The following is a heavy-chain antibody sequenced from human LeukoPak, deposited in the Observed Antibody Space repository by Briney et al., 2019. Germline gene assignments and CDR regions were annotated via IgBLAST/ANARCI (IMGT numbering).Heavy chain of an antibody. V-gene: IGHV4-59*01. CDR2: IYYSGST. CDR1: GGSISSYY. CDR3: ASHTVVKTSGAFDI. J-gene: IGHJ3*02. Sequence: PSETLSLTCTVSGGSISSYYWSWIRQPPGKGLEWIGYIYYSGSTNYNPSLKSRVTISVDTSKNQFSLKLISVTAADTAVYYCASHTVVKTSGAFDIWGQGTMVTVSS. D-gene: IGHD4-23*01.